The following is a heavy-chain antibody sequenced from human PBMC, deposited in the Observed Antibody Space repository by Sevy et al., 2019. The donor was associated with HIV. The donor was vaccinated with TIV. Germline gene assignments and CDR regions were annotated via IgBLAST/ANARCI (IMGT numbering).Heavy chain of an antibody. D-gene: IGHD3-22*01. J-gene: IGHJ4*02. V-gene: IGHV3-7*01. Sequence: GSLRLSCAASGFSFSTYWMHWVRQAPGKGLEWVANIKQDESEKYYVASVKGRFTISIDNAKNSGYLEMNSLRPEDTAIYYCAKGNSGSFDYWGQGTLVTVSS. CDR1: GFSFSTYW. CDR2: IKQDESEK. CDR3: AKGNSGSFDY.